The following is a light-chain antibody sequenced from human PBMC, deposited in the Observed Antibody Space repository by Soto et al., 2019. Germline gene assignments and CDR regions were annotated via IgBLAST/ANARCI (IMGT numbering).Light chain of an antibody. CDR1: SSEFGVYNY. J-gene: IGLJ1*01. V-gene: IGLV2-8*01. CDR2: EVS. CDR3: SSYAGSNNLGV. Sequence: SVLTQPPSPSGAPGQSVPISFPGTSSEFGVYNYVSWYQQHPGKAPKLMIYEVSKRPSGVPDRFSGSKSGNTASLTVSGLQAEDEADYYCSSYAGSNNLGVFGTGTKVTVL.